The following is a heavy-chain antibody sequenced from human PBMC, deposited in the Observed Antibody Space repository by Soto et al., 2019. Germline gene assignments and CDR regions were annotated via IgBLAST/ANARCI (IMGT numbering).Heavy chain of an antibody. J-gene: IGHJ4*02. CDR1: GGTFNSYA. D-gene: IGHD3-22*01. CDR2: LVLILGTA. V-gene: IGHV1-69*01. Sequence: QVQLVQSGAEVKKPGSSVKVSCKAFGGTFNSYAISWVRQAPGQGLEWMGGLVLILGTANYAQKFQGSVTLSADEPTSTAYMEVTSLRSEDTAVYYCASGYYDSSGYSIDYWGQGTQVTVSS. CDR3: ASGYYDSSGYSIDY.